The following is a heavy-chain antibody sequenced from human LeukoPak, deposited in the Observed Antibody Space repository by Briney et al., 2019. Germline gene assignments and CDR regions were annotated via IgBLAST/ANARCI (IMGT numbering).Heavy chain of an antibody. CDR1: GYAFTAFF. Sequence: ASVKVSCSASGYAFTAFFLHWVRQAPGQGLEWMGWINPDSGDTKFAQNFQGRVTLTRDTSISTAYMELSRLKSDDTAVYYCAKDKPVAGSFDYWGQGTLVTVSS. J-gene: IGHJ4*02. D-gene: IGHD6-19*01. CDR2: INPDSGDT. V-gene: IGHV1-2*02. CDR3: AKDKPVAGSFDY.